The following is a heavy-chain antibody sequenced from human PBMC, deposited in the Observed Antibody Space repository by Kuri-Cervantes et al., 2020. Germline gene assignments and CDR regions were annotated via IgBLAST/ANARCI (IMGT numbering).Heavy chain of an antibody. V-gene: IGHV3-66*01. Sequence: GESLKISCAASGFTVSSNYMSWVRQAPGKGLEWVSVIYSGGSTYYADSVKGRFTISRDNSKNTLYLQMNSLRAEDTAVYYCAREKAYCGGDCYSSGAFDIWGQGTMVTVSS. CDR2: IYSGGST. D-gene: IGHD2-21*02. J-gene: IGHJ3*02. CDR3: AREKAYCGGDCYSSGAFDI. CDR1: GFTVSSNY.